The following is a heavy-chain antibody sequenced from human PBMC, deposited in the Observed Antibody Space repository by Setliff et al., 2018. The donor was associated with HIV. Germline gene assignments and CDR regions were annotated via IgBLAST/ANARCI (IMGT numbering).Heavy chain of an antibody. CDR3: ARDPEPYSSGWSPYYYYYYGMDV. D-gene: IGHD6-19*01. CDR2: ISSSSSYI. Sequence: LRLSCAASVFTFSSYSMNWVRQAPGKGLEWVSSISSSSSYIYYADSVKGRFTISRDNAKNSLYLQMNSLRAEDTAVYYCARDPEPYSSGWSPYYYYYYGMDVWGQGTTVTVSS. CDR1: VFTFSSYS. V-gene: IGHV3-21*01. J-gene: IGHJ6*02.